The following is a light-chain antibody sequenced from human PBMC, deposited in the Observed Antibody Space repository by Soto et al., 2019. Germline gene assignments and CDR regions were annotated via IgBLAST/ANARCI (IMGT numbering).Light chain of an antibody. CDR2: DAS. V-gene: IGKV3-11*01. Sequence: EIGLTQSPATLSVSPGERSTLSCRASQSISNNFAWYQQKPGQAPRLLIYDASNRATGIPARFSGSGSGTDFTLTISSLEHEDFAVYYCHQRKSWPRTFGQGTKVDIK. CDR1: QSISNN. CDR3: HQRKSWPRT. J-gene: IGKJ1*01.